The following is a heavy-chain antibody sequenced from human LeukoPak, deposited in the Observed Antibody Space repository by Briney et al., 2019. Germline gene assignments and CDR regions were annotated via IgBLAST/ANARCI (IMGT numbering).Heavy chain of an antibody. CDR2: ISYDGSNK. V-gene: IGHV3-30*04. CDR3: ARSNSGGSCYSRVCWLDP. Sequence: GGSLRLSCAASGFTFSSYAMHWVRQAPGKGLEWVAVISYDGSNKYYADSVKGRFTISRDNSKNTLYLQMNSLRAEDTAVYYCARSNSGGSCYSRVCWLDPWGQGTLVTVSS. J-gene: IGHJ5*02. CDR1: GFTFSSYA. D-gene: IGHD2-15*01.